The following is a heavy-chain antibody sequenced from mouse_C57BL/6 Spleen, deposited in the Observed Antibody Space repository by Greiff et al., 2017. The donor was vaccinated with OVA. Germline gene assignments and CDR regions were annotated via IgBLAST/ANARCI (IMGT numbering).Heavy chain of an antibody. J-gene: IGHJ4*01. V-gene: IGHV1-82*01. CDR3: ARDSRDAMDY. CDR1: GYAFSSSW. CDR2: IYPGDGDT. Sequence: VQLQQSGPELVKPGASVKISCKASGYAFSSSWMNWVKQRPGKGLEWIGRIYPGDGDTNYNGKFKGKATLTADKSSSTAYMQLSSLTSEGSAVYFCARDSRDAMDYWGQGTSVTVSS.